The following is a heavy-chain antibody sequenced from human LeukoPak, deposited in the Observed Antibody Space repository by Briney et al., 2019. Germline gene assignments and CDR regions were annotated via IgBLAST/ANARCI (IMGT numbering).Heavy chain of an antibody. Sequence: GGSLRLSCAASGFNFSDFYMSWIRQAPGKGLEWLSSISLSGSTITYAASVKGRVTVSRDNAKNSVVLHILSLRADDTAVYYCAREASCSSTTCYFDHWGQGTLVTVSS. CDR3: AREASCSSTTCYFDH. D-gene: IGHD2-2*01. CDR1: GFNFSDFY. J-gene: IGHJ4*02. CDR2: ISLSGSTI. V-gene: IGHV3-11*01.